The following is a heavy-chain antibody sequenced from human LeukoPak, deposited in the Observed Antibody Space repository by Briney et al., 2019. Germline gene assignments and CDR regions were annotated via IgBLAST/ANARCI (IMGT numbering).Heavy chain of an antibody. CDR3: ARLVGAATDPFDY. D-gene: IGHD1-26*01. V-gene: IGHV4-61*05. CDR2: IHYSGST. CDR1: GGSIRRSSYY. Sequence: PSETLSLTCTVSGGSIRRSSYYWGWTRQPPGKGLEWIGYIHYSGSTNYNASLKSRLTMSVDMSKNQFSLKLTSVTAADTAVYYCARLVGAATDPFDYWGQGTLVTVSS. J-gene: IGHJ4*02.